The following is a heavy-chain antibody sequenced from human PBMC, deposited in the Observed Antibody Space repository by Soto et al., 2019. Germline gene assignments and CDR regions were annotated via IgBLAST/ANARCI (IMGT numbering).Heavy chain of an antibody. CDR1: GYPFSHYW. CDR3: AASICNYGMDF. V-gene: IGHV5-51*01. Sequence: GESLKIPCNGSGYPFSHYWIGWVRQMPGKGLEWMGIIYPGDSDTKYNPSFQGQVTISADKSINTTYLRWTSLKASDTAIYYCAASICNYGMDFWGQGTMVTVYS. CDR2: IYPGDSDT. J-gene: IGHJ6*02.